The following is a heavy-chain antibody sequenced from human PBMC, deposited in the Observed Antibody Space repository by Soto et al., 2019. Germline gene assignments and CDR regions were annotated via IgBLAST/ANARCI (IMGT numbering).Heavy chain of an antibody. CDR1: GFSLSTSGVG. CDR2: IYWDDDK. CDR3: AHTLSTAARPGAVDV. D-gene: IGHD6-6*01. Sequence: QITLKESGPTLVKPTQTLTLTCTFSGFSLSTSGVGVAWIRQPPGKALEWLALIYWDDDKRYSTSLKSRLTATKNTYKYQVVLTMTNMDPVDTATYYCAHTLSTAARPGAVDVWGQGTTVTVSS. V-gene: IGHV2-5*02. J-gene: IGHJ6*02.